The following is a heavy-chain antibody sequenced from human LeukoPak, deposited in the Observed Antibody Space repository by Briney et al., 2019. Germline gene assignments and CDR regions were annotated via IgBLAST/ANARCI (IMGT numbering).Heavy chain of an antibody. CDR3: ARARSYYYGAGSPLN. V-gene: IGHV1-18*01. D-gene: IGHD3-10*01. Sequence: ASVTVSCKASGYTFTSYGISLVRQAPGQGLEWMGWISAYNGNTNYAQKLQGRVTMTTDTSTSTAYMELRSLRSDDTAVYYCARARSYYYGAGSPLNWGQGTLVTVSS. CDR2: ISAYNGNT. CDR1: GYTFTSYG. J-gene: IGHJ4*02.